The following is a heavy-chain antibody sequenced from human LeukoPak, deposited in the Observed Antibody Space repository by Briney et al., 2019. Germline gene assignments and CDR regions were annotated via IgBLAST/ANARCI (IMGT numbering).Heavy chain of an antibody. D-gene: IGHD3-3*01. CDR1: GYTLTELS. Sequence: ASVKVSCKVSGYTLTELSMHWVRQAPGKGLEWMGGFDPEDGETIYAQKFQGRVAMTEDTSTDTAYMELSSLRSEDTAVYYCATAALPLRFLEWFNWGQGALITVSS. J-gene: IGHJ4*02. CDR3: ATAALPLRFLEWFN. V-gene: IGHV1-24*01. CDR2: FDPEDGET.